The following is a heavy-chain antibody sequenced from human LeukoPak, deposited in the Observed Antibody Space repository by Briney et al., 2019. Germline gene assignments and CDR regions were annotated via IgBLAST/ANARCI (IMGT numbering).Heavy chain of an antibody. Sequence: PSETLSLTCTVSGGSISSGDYYWSWIRQPPGKGLEWIGYIYYSGSTNYNPSLKSRVTISVDTSKNQFSLKLSSVTAADTAVYYCGRIVVVPAAGGHHAFDVWGQGTMVTVSS. V-gene: IGHV4-61*08. J-gene: IGHJ3*01. CDR3: GRIVVVPAAGGHHAFDV. CDR2: IYYSGST. CDR1: GGSISSGDYY. D-gene: IGHD2-2*01.